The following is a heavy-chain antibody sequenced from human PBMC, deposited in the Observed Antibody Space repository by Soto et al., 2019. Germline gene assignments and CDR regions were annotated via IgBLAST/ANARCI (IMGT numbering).Heavy chain of an antibody. J-gene: IGHJ5*02. CDR1: GYTFTRYT. Sequence: QVQLVQSGAEVKKPGASVKISCKASGYTFTRYTMNWVRQAPGQRLEWMGWINPDNVNTKSSQKFQDRVIITRDTSASTAYMDLSSLRSEDTAVYYCARGIATGQLDPWGQGTLVTVSS. V-gene: IGHV1-3*01. CDR3: ARGIATGQLDP. CDR2: INPDNVNT. D-gene: IGHD2-15*01.